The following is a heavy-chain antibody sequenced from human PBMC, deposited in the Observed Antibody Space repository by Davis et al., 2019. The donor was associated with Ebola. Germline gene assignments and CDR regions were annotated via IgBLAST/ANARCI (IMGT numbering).Heavy chain of an antibody. CDR3: ARDRRSGGWYESIDY. CDR1: GYTFTSYA. D-gene: IGHD6-19*01. Sequence: AASVKVSCKASGYTFTSYAMHWVRQAPGQRLEWMGWINAGNGNTKYSQKFQGRVTITRDTSASTAYMELSSLRSEDTAVYYCARDRRSGGWYESIDYWGQGTLVTVSS. CDR2: INAGNGNT. J-gene: IGHJ4*02. V-gene: IGHV1-3*01.